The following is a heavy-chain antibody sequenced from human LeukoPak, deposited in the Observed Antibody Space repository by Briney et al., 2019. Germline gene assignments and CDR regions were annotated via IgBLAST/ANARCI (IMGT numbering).Heavy chain of an antibody. CDR1: GGSFSGYY. CDR2: INHSGST. D-gene: IGHD3-3*01. Sequence: SETLSLTCAVYGGSFSGYYWSWIRQPPGKGLEWIGEINHSGSTNYNPSLKSRVTISVDTSKNQFSLKLSSVTAADTAVHYCARGSPFFPFDYWRQGTLVTVSS. V-gene: IGHV4-34*01. CDR3: ARGSPFFPFDY. J-gene: IGHJ4*02.